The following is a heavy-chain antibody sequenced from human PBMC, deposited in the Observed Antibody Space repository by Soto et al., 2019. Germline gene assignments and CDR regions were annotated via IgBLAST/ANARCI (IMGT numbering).Heavy chain of an antibody. CDR1: GFSLSDHY. CDR3: TRATDWG. V-gene: IGHV3-72*01. J-gene: IGHJ4*02. Sequence: EVQLVESGGDLVQPGGSLRLSCAVSGFSLSDHYMDWVRQVPGKGLEWVGRSRNKTKSYTSDYAASVKGRFTISRDDSKNSLYLQMNSLKTEDTAVYYCTRATDWGWGQGTLVTVSS. D-gene: IGHD2-21*01. CDR2: SRNKTKSYTS.